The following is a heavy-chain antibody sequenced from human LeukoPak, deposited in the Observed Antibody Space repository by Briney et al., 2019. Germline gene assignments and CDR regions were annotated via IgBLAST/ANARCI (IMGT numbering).Heavy chain of an antibody. CDR2: IYYGGST. CDR1: GGSISSSDYY. D-gene: IGHD6-13*01. Sequence: PSETLSLTCTVSGGSISSSDYYWGWIRQPPGKGLEWIGSIYYGGSTYYNPSLKSRVTISVDTSKNQFSLKLSSVTAADTAVYYCARGRSSSWYRGKNNWFDPWGQGTLVTVFS. J-gene: IGHJ5*02. V-gene: IGHV4-39*07. CDR3: ARGRSSSWYRGKNNWFDP.